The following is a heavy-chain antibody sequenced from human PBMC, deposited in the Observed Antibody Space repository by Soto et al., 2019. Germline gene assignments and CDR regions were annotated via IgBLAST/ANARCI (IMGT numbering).Heavy chain of an antibody. Sequence: SETLSLTCAVSGASITSNFYYWGWIRRPPGKGLEWIGSIYFDGSTYYKSSLKSRVTISLDTSKNQFSLKLTSVTAADTAVYYCGKVLIGATRHTVFDSWGPGTLVTVYS. CDR3: GKVLIGATRHTVFDS. J-gene: IGHJ4*02. CDR2: IYFDGST. D-gene: IGHD2-21*01. V-gene: IGHV4-39*01. CDR1: GASITSNFYY.